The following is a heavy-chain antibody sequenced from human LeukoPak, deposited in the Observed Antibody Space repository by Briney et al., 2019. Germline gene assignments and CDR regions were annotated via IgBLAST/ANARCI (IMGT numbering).Heavy chain of an antibody. CDR1: GFTFSIYW. CDR3: ARGPVFHSYGFHYYYYGMDV. D-gene: IGHD5-18*01. CDR2: IKQDGSEK. J-gene: IGHJ6*02. Sequence: GGSLRLSCAASGFTFSIYWMSWVRQAPGKGLEWVANIKQDGSEKYYVDSVKGQFTISRDNAENSLYLQMNSLRGEDTAVYYCARGPVFHSYGFHYYYYGMDVWGQGTTVTVSS. V-gene: IGHV3-7*01.